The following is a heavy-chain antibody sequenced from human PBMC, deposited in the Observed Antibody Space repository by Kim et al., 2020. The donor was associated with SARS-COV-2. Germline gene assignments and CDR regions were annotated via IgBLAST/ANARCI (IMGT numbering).Heavy chain of an antibody. CDR1: GGSISSYY. CDR2: IYTSGST. J-gene: IGHJ6*02. V-gene: IGHV4-4*07. Sequence: SETLSLICTVSGGSISSYYWSWIRQPAGKGLEWIGRIYTSGSTNYNPSLKSRVTMSVDTSKNQFSLKLSSVTAADTAVYYCARGRPSSGWYRGYYYYGMDVWGQGTTVTVSS. D-gene: IGHD6-19*01. CDR3: ARGRPSSGWYRGYYYYGMDV.